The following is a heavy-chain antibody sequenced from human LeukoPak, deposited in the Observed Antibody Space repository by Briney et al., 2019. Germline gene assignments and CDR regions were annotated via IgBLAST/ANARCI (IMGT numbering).Heavy chain of an antibody. V-gene: IGHV4-39*07. J-gene: IGHJ4*02. CDR3: ARLYYDSSGYLDY. CDR1: GGSITKNGYY. Sequence: SEPLSLTCSVSGGSITKNGYYWGWIRQSPETGLEWIGSMHYSGSTYYNPSLKSRVTISVDTSKNQFSLRLSSATAADTAVYYCARLYYDSSGYLDYWGQGTLVTVSS. D-gene: IGHD3-22*01. CDR2: MHYSGST.